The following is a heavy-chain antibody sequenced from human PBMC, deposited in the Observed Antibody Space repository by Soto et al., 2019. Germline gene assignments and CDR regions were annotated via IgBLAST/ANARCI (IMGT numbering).Heavy chain of an antibody. J-gene: IGHJ4*02. CDR2: ISGSGENT. D-gene: IGHD3-10*01. Sequence: EVQLLESGGGLVQPGGSRRISCTASGFTFNNYAMAWVRRAPGKGLEWVSGISGSGENTNYADSVKGRFTISRDNSKNTLYLQMKRLRAEDTALYYCAKDYGVRGIMTNLFDSWGQGTLVTVSS. CDR1: GFTFNNYA. V-gene: IGHV3-23*01. CDR3: AKDYGVRGIMTNLFDS.